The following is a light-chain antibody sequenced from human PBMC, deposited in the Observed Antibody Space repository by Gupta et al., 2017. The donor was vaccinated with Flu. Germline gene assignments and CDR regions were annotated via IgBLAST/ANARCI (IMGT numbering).Light chain of an antibody. V-gene: IGLV10-54*04. CDR1: SNNVGYQG. CDR3: SASDHSHNAVV. J-gene: IGLJ1*01. CDR2: RNN. Sequence: TATLTSTGNSNNVGYQGATWLHQPQTHPPNNLYDRNNIRPSEISERFSASMSGTTASLTITRLQPEDEADYYCSASDHSHNAVVFGTGTKVTVL.